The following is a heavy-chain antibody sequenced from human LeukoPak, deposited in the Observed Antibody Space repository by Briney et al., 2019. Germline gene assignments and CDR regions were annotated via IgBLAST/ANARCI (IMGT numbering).Heavy chain of an antibody. Sequence: GGSLRLSCAASGFTFSNAWMSWVRQAPGKGLEWVGRIKSKTDGGTTDYAAPVKGRFTISRDDSKNTLYLQMNSLKTEDTALYYCTTDVPSGPSYYYDSRHFDYWGQGTLVTVSS. CDR3: TTDVPSGPSYYYDSRHFDY. D-gene: IGHD3-22*01. J-gene: IGHJ4*02. CDR2: IKSKTDGGTT. V-gene: IGHV3-15*01. CDR1: GFTFSNAW.